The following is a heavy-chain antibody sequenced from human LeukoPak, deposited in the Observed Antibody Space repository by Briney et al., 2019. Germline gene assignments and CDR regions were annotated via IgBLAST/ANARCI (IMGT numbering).Heavy chain of an antibody. D-gene: IGHD2-2*01. J-gene: IGHJ4*02. V-gene: IGHV1-24*01. CDR1: GYTLTELS. CDR2: FDPEDGET. Sequence: GASVKVSCKVSGYTLTELSMHWVRQAPGKGLEWMGGFDPEDGETIYAQKFQGRVTMTEDTSTDTAYMELSSLRSEDTAVYYCATSVVVPAASNYFDYWGQGTLVTVSS. CDR3: ATSVVVPAASNYFDY.